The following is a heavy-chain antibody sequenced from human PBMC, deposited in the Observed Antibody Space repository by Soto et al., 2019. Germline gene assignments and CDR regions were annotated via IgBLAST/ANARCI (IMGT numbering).Heavy chain of an antibody. Sequence: EVQLVESGGGLVKPGGSLRLSCGASGFTLTNAWMSWVRQAPGKGLAWVGRIKSKTDDGATDYAAPVKGRFTISRDDSKNTLYLQMDSLKTEDTAVYYCTTDIEYSSSDYWGQGTLVTVSS. CDR2: IKSKTDDGAT. V-gene: IGHV3-15*01. D-gene: IGHD2-2*01. CDR1: GFTLTNAW. CDR3: TTDIEYSSSDY. J-gene: IGHJ4*02.